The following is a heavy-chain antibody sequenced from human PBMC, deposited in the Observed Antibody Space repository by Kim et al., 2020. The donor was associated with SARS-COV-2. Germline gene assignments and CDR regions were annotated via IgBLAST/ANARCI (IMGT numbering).Heavy chain of an antibody. J-gene: IGHJ3*02. CDR3: ARDYYDSSGDDAFDI. Sequence: KVQGRVTMTRDPSTSTVYMELSSLRSEETAVYYCARDYYDSSGDDAFDIWGQGTMVTVSS. D-gene: IGHD3-22*01. V-gene: IGHV1-46*01.